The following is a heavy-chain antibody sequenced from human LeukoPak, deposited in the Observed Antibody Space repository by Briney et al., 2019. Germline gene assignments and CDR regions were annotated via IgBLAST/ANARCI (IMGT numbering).Heavy chain of an antibody. Sequence: PSETLSLTCSVSGGSITSYYWSWIRQPPGKGLEWIGYISYSGSTNYNPSLKSRVSISIDTSKNQFSLKLSSMTAADTAVYYCARTSLSMVRGLIIPYYFDFWGQGTLVTVSS. J-gene: IGHJ4*02. V-gene: IGHV4-59*08. CDR3: ARTSLSMVRGLIIPYYFDF. CDR2: ISYSGST. CDR1: GGSITSYY. D-gene: IGHD3-10*01.